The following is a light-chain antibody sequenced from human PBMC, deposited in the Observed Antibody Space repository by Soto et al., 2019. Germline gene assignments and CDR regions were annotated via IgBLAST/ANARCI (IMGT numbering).Light chain of an antibody. V-gene: IGLV2-14*02. CDR2: EVV. J-gene: IGLJ1*01. CDR3: KSYAGSNTYV. CDR1: NSDIGSRNL. Sequence: QSALTQPASVSGSPGQSITISCTGTNSDIGSRNLVSWYQQHPGIAPKLIIYEVVQRPSGVPDRFSGSKSGNTASLTVSGLQAADEADYFCKSYAGSNTYVFGSGTKVTVL.